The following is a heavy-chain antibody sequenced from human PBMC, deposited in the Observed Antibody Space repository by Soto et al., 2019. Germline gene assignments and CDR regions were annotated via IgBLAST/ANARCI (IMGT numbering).Heavy chain of an antibody. CDR1: GGSIRDTIYY. CDR3: ARHMRAVAATLAY. J-gene: IGHJ4*02. D-gene: IGHD6-19*01. CDR2: IHYSGST. Sequence: SETLSLTCTVSGGSIRDTIYYWGWIRQPPGKGLEWIGSIHYSGSTHYNPSLKSRVTISVDPSKSQFSLNLTSVTPADTSVYYCARHMRAVAATLAYWGQGTVVTVSS. V-gene: IGHV4-39*01.